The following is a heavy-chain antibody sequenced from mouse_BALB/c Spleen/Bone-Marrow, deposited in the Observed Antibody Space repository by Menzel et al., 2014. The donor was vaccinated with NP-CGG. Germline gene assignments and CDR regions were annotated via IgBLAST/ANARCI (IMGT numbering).Heavy chain of an antibody. CDR1: GFNIKDTY. D-gene: IGHD2-14*01. Sequence: VQLKESGAELVKPGASVKLSCTASGFNIKDTYLHWVKQRPEQGLEWIGRIDPANGNTKYDPKFQGKATITADTSSNTAYQQLSSLTSEDTAVYYCASYRYAWYFDVWGAGITVTVSS. CDR3: ASYRYAWYFDV. J-gene: IGHJ1*01. V-gene: IGHV14-3*02. CDR2: IDPANGNT.